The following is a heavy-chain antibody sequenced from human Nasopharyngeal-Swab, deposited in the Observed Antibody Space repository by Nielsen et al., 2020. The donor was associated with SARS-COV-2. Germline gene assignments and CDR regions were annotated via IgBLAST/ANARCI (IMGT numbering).Heavy chain of an antibody. Sequence: GGSLRLSCAASGFTFSSYAMSWACQAPGKGLEWVSVIYSGGSSTYYADSVKGRFTISRDNSKNTLYLQMNSLRAEDTAVYYCARVETANYYYYGMDVWGQGTTVTVSS. D-gene: IGHD1-14*01. V-gene: IGHV3-23*03. J-gene: IGHJ6*02. CDR1: GFTFSSYA. CDR2: IYSGGSST. CDR3: ARVETANYYYYGMDV.